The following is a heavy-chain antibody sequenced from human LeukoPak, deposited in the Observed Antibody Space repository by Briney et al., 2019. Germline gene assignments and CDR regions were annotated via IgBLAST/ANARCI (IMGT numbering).Heavy chain of an antibody. CDR3: ARDRDGMDV. Sequence: GGSLRLSCAASGFTVSRNYMSWVRQAPGKGLEWVSVIDSGGITYYADSVKGRFTISRDNSKNTLYLPMNSLRAEDTAVYYCARDRDGMDVWGQGTTVTVSS. CDR2: IDSGGIT. CDR1: GFTVSRNY. V-gene: IGHV3-66*01. J-gene: IGHJ6*02.